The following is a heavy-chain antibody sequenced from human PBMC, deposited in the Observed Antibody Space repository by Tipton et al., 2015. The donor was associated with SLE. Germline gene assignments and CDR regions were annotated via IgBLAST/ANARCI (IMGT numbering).Heavy chain of an antibody. D-gene: IGHD3-16*01. Sequence: TLSLTCAVYGGSFSDYYWSWIRQPPGKGLEWIGEINHSGSTNYNPSLKSRVTISVDTSKNQFSLKLSSVTAADTAVYYYAPNDALGGYWGQGTLVTVSS. CDR1: GGSFSDYY. CDR3: APNDALGGY. J-gene: IGHJ4*02. V-gene: IGHV4-34*01. CDR2: INHSGST.